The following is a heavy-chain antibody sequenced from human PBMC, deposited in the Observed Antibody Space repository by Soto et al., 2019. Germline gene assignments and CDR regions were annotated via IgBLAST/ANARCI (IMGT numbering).Heavy chain of an antibody. CDR1: GFTFSSYA. Sequence: HPGGSLRLSCAASGFTFSSYAMSWVRQAPGKGLEWVSAISGSGGSTYYADSVKGRFTISRDNSKNTLYLQMNSLRAEDTAVYYCAKDRDSSSWYFSGSPWFDPWGQGTLVTVSS. J-gene: IGHJ5*02. V-gene: IGHV3-23*01. CDR2: ISGSGGST. D-gene: IGHD6-13*01. CDR3: AKDRDSSSWYFSGSPWFDP.